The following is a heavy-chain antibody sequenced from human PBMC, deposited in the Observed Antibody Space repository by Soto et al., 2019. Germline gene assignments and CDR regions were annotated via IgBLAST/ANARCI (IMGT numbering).Heavy chain of an antibody. CDR2: TGSGTGPG. D-gene: IGHD2-15*01. CDR1: GGSLSTNP. Sequence: SVKVSCKASGGSLSTNPISWVRQAPGQGLEWMGGTGSGTGPGNHAQKFQGRLTVTADKSTSTVYMELTNLSSEDTAVYYYARRDSGGFYRFFDSWGQGTLVTVSS. V-gene: IGHV1-69*06. CDR3: ARRDSGGFYRFFDS. J-gene: IGHJ4*02.